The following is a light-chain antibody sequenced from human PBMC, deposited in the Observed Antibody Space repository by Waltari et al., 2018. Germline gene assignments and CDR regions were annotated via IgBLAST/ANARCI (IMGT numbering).Light chain of an antibody. CDR2: DVS. CDR1: NGDVGGYNS. J-gene: IGLJ1*01. Sequence: QSALTQPASVSGSPGQSSTISCTGTNGDVGGYNSVSWYQHHPGKAPKLLIYDVSYRPSGVSDRFSGSKSGNAASLTISGLQAEDEADYYCSSYTSTSPYVFGTGTKVTVL. CDR3: SSYTSTSPYV. V-gene: IGLV2-14*03.